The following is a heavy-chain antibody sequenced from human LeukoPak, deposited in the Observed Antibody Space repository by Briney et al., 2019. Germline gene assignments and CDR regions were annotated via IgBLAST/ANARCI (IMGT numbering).Heavy chain of an antibody. V-gene: IGHV3-53*01. D-gene: IGHD6-13*01. CDR2: TYSGGST. Sequence: GGSLRLSCAASGFTVSSNYMSWVRQAPGKGLEWVSVTYSGGSTYYADSVKGRFTISRENSKNTVFLQMNSLRVEDTAVYYCAKAGGTSASSWFYWGQGTLVTVSS. J-gene: IGHJ4*02. CDR3: AKAGGTSASSWFY. CDR1: GFTVSSNY.